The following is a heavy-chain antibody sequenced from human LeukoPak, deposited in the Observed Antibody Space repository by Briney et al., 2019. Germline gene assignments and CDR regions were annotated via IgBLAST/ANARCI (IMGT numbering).Heavy chain of an antibody. V-gene: IGHV4-59*01. CDR2: IYYSGST. CDR3: ARASSGYGAFDI. D-gene: IGHD3-10*01. Sequence: PSETLSLTCAVYGGSFSGYYWSWIRQPPGKGLEWIGYIYYSGSTNYNPSLKSRVTISVDTSKNQFSLELSSVTAADTAVYYCARASSGYGAFDIWGQGTMVTVSS. CDR1: GGSFSGYY. J-gene: IGHJ3*02.